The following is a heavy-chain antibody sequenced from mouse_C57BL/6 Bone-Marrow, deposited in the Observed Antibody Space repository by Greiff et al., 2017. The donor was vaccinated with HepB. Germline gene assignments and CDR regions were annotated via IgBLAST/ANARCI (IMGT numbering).Heavy chain of an antibody. V-gene: IGHV1-64*01. CDR1: GYTFTSYW. J-gene: IGHJ4*01. CDR3: ARESGYEGDYYAMDY. Sequence: QVQLQQPGAELVKPGASVKLSCKASGYTFTSYWMHWVKQRPGQGLEWIGMIHPNSGSTNYNEKFKSKATLTVDKSFSTAYMQLSSLTSEDSAVYYCARESGYEGDYYAMDYWGQGTSVTVSS. D-gene: IGHD2-2*01. CDR2: IHPNSGST.